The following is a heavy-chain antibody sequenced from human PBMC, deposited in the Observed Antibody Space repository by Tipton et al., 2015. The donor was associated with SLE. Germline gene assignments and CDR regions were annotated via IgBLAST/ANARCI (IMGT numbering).Heavy chain of an antibody. CDR3: ARVPLITMVQGVAFDI. CDR1: GGSISSSSYY. V-gene: IGHV4-39*07. J-gene: IGHJ3*02. Sequence: TLSLTCTVSGGSISSSSYYWGWIRQPPGKGLEWIGSIYYSGSTYYNPSLKSRVTISVDTSKNQFSLKLSSVTAADTAVYYCARVPLITMVQGVAFDIWGQGTMVTVSS. CDR2: IYYSGST. D-gene: IGHD3-10*01.